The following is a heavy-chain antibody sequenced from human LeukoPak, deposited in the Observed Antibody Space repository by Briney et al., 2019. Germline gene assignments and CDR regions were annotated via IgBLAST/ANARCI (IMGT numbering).Heavy chain of an antibody. V-gene: IGHV3-30*18. CDR3: AKVRVRFSEWLLSSYYYYGMDV. D-gene: IGHD3-3*01. J-gene: IGHJ6*02. CDR2: ISYDGSNK. Sequence: GGSLRLSCAASGFTFSSYGMHWVRQAPGKGLEWVAVISYDGSNKYYADSVKGRFTISRDNSKNTLYLQMNSLRAEDTAVYYCAKVRVRFSEWLLSSYYYYGMDVWGQGTTVTVSS. CDR1: GFTFSSYG.